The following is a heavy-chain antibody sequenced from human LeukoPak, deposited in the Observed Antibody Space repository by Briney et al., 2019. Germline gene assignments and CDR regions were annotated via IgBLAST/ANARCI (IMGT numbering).Heavy chain of an antibody. Sequence: SETLSLTCDVSGYSISSGYYWGWIRQPPGKGLEWIGSIYHSGSTYYNPSLKSRVTISVDTSKNQFSLKLSSVTAADTAMYYSARDPGYSGYDWDAFDIWGQGTMVTVSS. D-gene: IGHD5-12*01. V-gene: IGHV4-38-2*02. CDR3: ARDPGYSGYDWDAFDI. J-gene: IGHJ3*02. CDR1: GYSISSGYY. CDR2: IYHSGST.